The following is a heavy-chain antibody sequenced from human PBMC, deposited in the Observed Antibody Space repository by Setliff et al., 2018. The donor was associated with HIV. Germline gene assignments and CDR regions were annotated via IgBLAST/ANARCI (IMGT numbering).Heavy chain of an antibody. J-gene: IGHJ5*02. D-gene: IGHD3-10*01. CDR2: IIPILGIA. CDR1: GGTFSSYA. CDR3: AREGGGGSGSYFWFDP. V-gene: IGHV1-69*10. Sequence: SVKVSCKASGGTFSSYAISWVRQAPGQGLEWMGGIIPILGIANYAQKFQGRVTITADESTSTAYMELSSLRSEDTAVYYCAREGGGGSGSYFWFDPWGQGTLVTV.